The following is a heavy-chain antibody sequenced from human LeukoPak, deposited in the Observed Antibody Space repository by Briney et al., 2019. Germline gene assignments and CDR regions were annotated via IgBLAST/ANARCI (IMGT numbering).Heavy chain of an antibody. CDR1: GGSFSGYY. D-gene: IGHD3-10*01. CDR3: ASLASITRFPADDVFDI. J-gene: IGHJ3*02. Sequence: SETLSLTCAVYGGSFSGYYWSWIRQPPGKGLEWIGEINHSGSTNYNPSLKSRVTISVDTSKNQFSLKLSSVTAADTAVYYCASLASITRFPADDVFDIWGQGTMVTVSS. CDR2: INHSGST. V-gene: IGHV4-34*01.